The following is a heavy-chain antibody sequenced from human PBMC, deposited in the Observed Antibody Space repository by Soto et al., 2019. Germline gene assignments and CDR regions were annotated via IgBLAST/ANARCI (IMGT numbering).Heavy chain of an antibody. Sequence: QVQLQESGPGLVKPSQTLSLTCTVSGGSISSGGYYWSWIRQHPGKGLEWIGYIYYSGSTYYNPSLKSRFTISVDTSKNQFSMKLSSVTAADTAVYYCARVAGFWSGSPVGWYFDLWGRGTLVTVSS. J-gene: IGHJ2*01. D-gene: IGHD3-3*01. V-gene: IGHV4-31*03. CDR1: GGSISSGGYY. CDR3: ARVAGFWSGSPVGWYFDL. CDR2: IYYSGST.